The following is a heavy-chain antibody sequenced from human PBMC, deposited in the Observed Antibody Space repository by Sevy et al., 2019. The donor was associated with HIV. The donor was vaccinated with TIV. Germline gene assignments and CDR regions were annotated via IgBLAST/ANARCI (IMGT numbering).Heavy chain of an antibody. V-gene: IGHV3-48*01. CDR2: ISRSSSTM. CDR3: ARTKSNTAMVSSDY. CDR1: EFSFSSYI. Sequence: GGSLRLSCAASEFSFSSYIMNWVRQAPGQGLEWVSYISRSSSTMYYADSVKGRFTISRDNAKNSLYLQMNTLRAEDTAVYYCARTKSNTAMVSSDYWGQGTLVTVSS. D-gene: IGHD5-18*01. J-gene: IGHJ4*02.